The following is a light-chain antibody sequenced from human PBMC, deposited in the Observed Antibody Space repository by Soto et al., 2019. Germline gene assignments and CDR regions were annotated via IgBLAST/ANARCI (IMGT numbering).Light chain of an antibody. J-gene: IGKJ2*02. CDR3: QEYDGHCT. CDR1: QSINSR. CDR2: GAS. V-gene: IGKV1-5*03. Sequence: DIQMTQSPSTLSASVGDRVTITCRASQSINSRLAWYQQKPGEAPKLLIYGASTLESGVPSRFSGSGSGPEFPLTISSLQPDDFATYFCQEYDGHCTFSQGTKLEIK.